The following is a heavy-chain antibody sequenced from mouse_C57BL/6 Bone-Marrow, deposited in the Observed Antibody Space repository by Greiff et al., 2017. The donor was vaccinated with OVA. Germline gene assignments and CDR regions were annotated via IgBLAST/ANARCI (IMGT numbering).Heavy chain of an antibody. Sequence: EVQLVESGGGLVQSGRSLRLSCATSGFTFSDFYMEWVRQAPGKGLEWIAASRNKANDYTTEYSASVKGRFIVSRDTSQSILYLQMNALRAEDTAIYYCARDAGYGNYVRYFDVWGTGTTVTVSS. V-gene: IGHV7-1*01. CDR3: ARDAGYGNYVRYFDV. CDR1: GFTFSDFY. CDR2: SRNKANDYTT. D-gene: IGHD2-1*01. J-gene: IGHJ1*03.